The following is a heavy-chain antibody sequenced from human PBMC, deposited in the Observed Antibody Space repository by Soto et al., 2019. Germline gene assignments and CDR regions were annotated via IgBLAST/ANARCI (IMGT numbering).Heavy chain of an antibody. CDR2: IYNSGST. CDR1: GGSISSSNL. J-gene: IGHJ3*02. D-gene: IGHD6-19*01. V-gene: IGHV4-4*02. CDR3: ARDRDIALAACQSDAFDI. Sequence: QVQLQESGPGLVKPSGTLSLTCAVSGGSISSSNLWSWVRQPPGKGLEWIGEIYNSGSTNSNPSLKSLVTISVDKSKNHFSLKLSSVTAADTAVYYCARDRDIALAACQSDAFDIWGQGTMVTVSS.